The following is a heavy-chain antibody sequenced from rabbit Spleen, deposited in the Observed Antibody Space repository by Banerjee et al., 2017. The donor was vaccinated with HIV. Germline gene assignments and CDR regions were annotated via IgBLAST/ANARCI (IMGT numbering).Heavy chain of an antibody. CDR1: GFSFSNKAV. CDR3: ARDAAGREDFNL. Sequence: QEQLVESGGGLVQPEGSLTLTCKASGFSFSNKAVMCWVRQTPGKGLEWIACINAVTGKAVYASWAKGRFTFSKTSSTTVTLRMTSLTAADRATYFCARDAAGREDFNLWGPGTLVTVS. CDR2: INAVTGKA. V-gene: IGHV1S45*01. J-gene: IGHJ4*01. D-gene: IGHD4-2*01.